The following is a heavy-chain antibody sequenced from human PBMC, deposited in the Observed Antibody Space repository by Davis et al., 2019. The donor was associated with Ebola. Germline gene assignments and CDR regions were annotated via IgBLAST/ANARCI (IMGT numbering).Heavy chain of an antibody. Sequence: GESLKISCAASGFTFSTAWMTWVRQVPGKGLEWVGRIISKTEGEATDYAAPVKGRFTISRDDSKNTLYLQMDSLRTEDTAVYYCTWDLVPSAIGSYDWWGQGTLVTVSS. D-gene: IGHD2-2*02. CDR2: IISKTEGEAT. CDR1: GFTFSTAW. CDR3: TWDLVPSAIGSYDW. V-gene: IGHV3-15*01. J-gene: IGHJ4*02.